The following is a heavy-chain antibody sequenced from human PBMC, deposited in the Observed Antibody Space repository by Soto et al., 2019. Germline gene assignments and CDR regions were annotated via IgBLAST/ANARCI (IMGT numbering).Heavy chain of an antibody. V-gene: IGHV1-69*01. Sequence: QVQLVQSGAEVKKPGSSVKVSCKASGGTFSSYAISWVRQAPGQGLEWMGGFVHIFGTANYAQTFQGRVTITADESTSTAYMERSSLRYEDTAVYYCARESPRVFCITMVRGFDYWGQGTLVTVSS. CDR1: GGTFSSYA. CDR2: FVHIFGTA. J-gene: IGHJ4*02. CDR3: ARESPRVFCITMVRGFDY. D-gene: IGHD3-10*01.